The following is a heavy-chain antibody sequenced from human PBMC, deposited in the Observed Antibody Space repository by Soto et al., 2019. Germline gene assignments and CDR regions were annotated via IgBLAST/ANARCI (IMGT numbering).Heavy chain of an antibody. Sequence: GGSLRLSCAASGFTFSSYEMNWVRQAPGKGLEWVSYISSSGSTIYYADSVKGRFTISRDNAKNSLYLQMNSLRAEDTAVYYCARDVQAGDYYYGMDVWGQGTTVTVSS. J-gene: IGHJ6*02. V-gene: IGHV3-48*03. CDR1: GFTFSSYE. CDR2: ISSSGSTI. D-gene: IGHD3-10*01. CDR3: ARDVQAGDYYYGMDV.